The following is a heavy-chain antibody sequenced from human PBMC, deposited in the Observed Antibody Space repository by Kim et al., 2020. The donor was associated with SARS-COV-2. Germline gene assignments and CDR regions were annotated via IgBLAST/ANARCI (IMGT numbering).Heavy chain of an antibody. CDR3: ARTPGTTTYYYAMDV. CDR2: IDSSGFST. J-gene: IGHJ6*02. V-gene: IGHV3-48*02. D-gene: IGHD1-1*01. Sequence: GGSLRLSCAASGLTFSSYSMNWVRQAPGKGLEWVSDIDSSGFSTYYADSVKGRFTISRDNAKNSLYLQMNSLRDEDTAVYYCARTPGTTTYYYAMDVWG. CDR1: GLTFSSYS.